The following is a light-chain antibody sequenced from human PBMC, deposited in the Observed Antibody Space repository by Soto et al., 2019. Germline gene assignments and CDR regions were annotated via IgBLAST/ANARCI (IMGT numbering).Light chain of an antibody. CDR1: QSVSSSY. J-gene: IGKJ1*01. Sequence: EIVLTQSPGTLSLSPGERATLSCRASQSVSSSYLAWYQQKPGQAPRLLIYGASSRATGIPDRFSGSGSGTDFTLIISRLEPEDFAVYYCQQYHNWGEFGQGTKVDIK. CDR2: GAS. V-gene: IGKV3-20*01. CDR3: QQYHNWGE.